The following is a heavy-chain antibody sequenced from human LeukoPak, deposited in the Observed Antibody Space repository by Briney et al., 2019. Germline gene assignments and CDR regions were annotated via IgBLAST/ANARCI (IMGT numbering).Heavy chain of an antibody. CDR2: LYSGSST. V-gene: IGHV3-53*01. CDR3: ARVGDHFHWYLDL. D-gene: IGHD3-3*02. J-gene: IGHJ2*01. CDR1: GFALSTNY. Sequence: GGSLRLSCAASGFALSTNYMNWVRQAPGKGLEWVSILYSGSSTYYADSVEGRFTISKDSSKNTLFLQMNDLRAEDTAVYYCARVGDHFHWYLDLWGRGTLVTVSS.